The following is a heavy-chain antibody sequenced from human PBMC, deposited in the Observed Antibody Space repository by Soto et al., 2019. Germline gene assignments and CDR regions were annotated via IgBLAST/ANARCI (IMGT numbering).Heavy chain of an antibody. CDR2: IYYSGST. Sequence: PSETLSLTCTVSGGSVSSGSYYWSWIRQPPGKGLEWIGYIYYSGSTNYNPSLKSRVTISVDTSRNQFSLKLSSVTAADTAVYYCAREGTYNWNDRAFDYWGQGTQVTVSS. V-gene: IGHV4-61*01. CDR3: AREGTYNWNDRAFDY. CDR1: GGSVSSGSYY. J-gene: IGHJ4*02. D-gene: IGHD1-20*01.